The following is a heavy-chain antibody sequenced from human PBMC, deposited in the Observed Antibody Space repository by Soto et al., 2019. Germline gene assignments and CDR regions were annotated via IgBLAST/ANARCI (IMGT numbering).Heavy chain of an antibody. D-gene: IGHD6-19*01. Sequence: SVKVSCKASGGTFSSYTISWVRQAPGQGLEWMGRIIPILGIANYAQKFQGRVTITADKSTSTAYMELSSLRSEDTAVYYCARGSGWYEGLFDYWGQGTLVTVSS. CDR1: GGTFSSYT. J-gene: IGHJ4*02. V-gene: IGHV1-69*02. CDR3: ARGSGWYEGLFDY. CDR2: IIPILGIA.